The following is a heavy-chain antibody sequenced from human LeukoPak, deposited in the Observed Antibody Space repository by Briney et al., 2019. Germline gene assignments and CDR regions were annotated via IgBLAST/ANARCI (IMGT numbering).Heavy chain of an antibody. CDR2: IYSGGST. CDR1: GFTVSSNY. J-gene: IGHJ4*02. D-gene: IGHD2-2*02. CDR3: ARSRFCTSSSCYIDN. V-gene: IGHV3-53*04. Sequence: PGGSLRLSCAVSGFTVSSNYMSWVRQPPGKGLEWVSVIYSGGSTYYADSVKGRFTISRHDSRDTLYLQMNSLRVEDTAVYYCARSRFCTSSSCYIDNWGQGTLVTVSS.